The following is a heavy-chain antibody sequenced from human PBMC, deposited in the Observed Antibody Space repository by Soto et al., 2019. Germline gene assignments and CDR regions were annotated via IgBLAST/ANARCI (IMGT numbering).Heavy chain of an antibody. V-gene: IGHV2-26*01. J-gene: IGHJ4*02. Sequence: QVTLKESGPVLAKPPEPLTLTCTVSGFSLSNARMGVSWIRQPPGKALEWLAHIFSNDEKSYTTSLKSMLTISTDTSKSQVVLTMTNMDPVDTATYFCARISRAAAGTWRGGVGYFDYWGQGTLVTVSS. D-gene: IGHD6-13*01. CDR3: ARISRAAAGTWRGGVGYFDY. CDR1: GFSLSNARMG. CDR2: IFSNDEK.